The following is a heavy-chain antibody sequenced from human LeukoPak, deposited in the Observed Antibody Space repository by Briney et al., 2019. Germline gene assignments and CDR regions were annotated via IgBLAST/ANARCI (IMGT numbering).Heavy chain of an antibody. D-gene: IGHD4-4*01. CDR1: GGSISGYQ. CDR2: IYNSGST. V-gene: IGHV4-59*08. J-gene: IGHJ4*02. CDR3: ARVTAVNYDLDY. Sequence: SETLSLTCTVSGGSISGYQWSWIRQPPGXXLEWIGYIYNSGSTKYNPSLKSRVTISVDTSKNQFSLKLSSVTAADTAVYYCARVTAVNYDLDYWGLGTLVTVSS.